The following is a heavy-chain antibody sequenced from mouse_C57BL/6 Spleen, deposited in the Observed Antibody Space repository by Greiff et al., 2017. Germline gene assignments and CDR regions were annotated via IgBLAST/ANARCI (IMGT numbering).Heavy chain of an antibody. D-gene: IGHD1-1*01. J-gene: IGHJ4*01. CDR1: GYTFTSYW. CDR3: ASAGTTVVGAMDY. V-gene: IGHV1-55*01. CDR2: IYPGSGST. Sequence: QVQLQQPGAELVKPGASVKMSCKASGYTFTSYWITWVKQRPGQGLEWIGDIYPGSGSTNYNEKFKSKATLTVDTSSSTAYMQLSSLTSEDSAVYYCASAGTTVVGAMDYWGQGTSVTVSS.